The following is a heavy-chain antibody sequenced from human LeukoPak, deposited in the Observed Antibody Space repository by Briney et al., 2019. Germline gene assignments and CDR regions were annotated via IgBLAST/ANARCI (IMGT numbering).Heavy chain of an antibody. Sequence: SETLSLTCAVYNGSFSGYYWSWLRQSPEKGLEWLGEVNHGGDTNYNPSLRSRVTISLDTSKNHFSLKLRSVTAADTAIYNCARAAWNGGGGFDPWGQGTLVTVSS. CDR2: VNHGGDT. J-gene: IGHJ5*02. CDR3: ARAAWNGGGGFDP. D-gene: IGHD3-16*01. CDR1: NGSFSGYY. V-gene: IGHV4-34*01.